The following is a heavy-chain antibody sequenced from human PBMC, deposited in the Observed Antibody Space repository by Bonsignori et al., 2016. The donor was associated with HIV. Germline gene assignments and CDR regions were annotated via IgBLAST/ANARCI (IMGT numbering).Heavy chain of an antibody. J-gene: IGHJ6*03. V-gene: IGHV4-4*07. D-gene: IGHD2-15*01. CDR2: IYTSGST. Sequence: GSLRLSCTVSGGSISSYYWSWIRQPAGKGLEWIGRIYTSGSTNYNPSLKSRVTMSVDTSKNQFSLKLSSVTAADTAVYYCARDRSGYCSGGSCYPRPGNYYYMDVWGKGTTVTVSS. CDR3: ARDRSGYCSGGSCYPRPGNYYYMDV. CDR1: GGSISSYY.